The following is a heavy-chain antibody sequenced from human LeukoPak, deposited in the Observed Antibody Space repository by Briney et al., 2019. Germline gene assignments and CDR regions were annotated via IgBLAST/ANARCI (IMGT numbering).Heavy chain of an antibody. CDR3: SRVNWVDNYGMDV. Sequence: SETLSLTCTVSGGSISSYYWSWIRQPPGKGLEWLGDIYYSGSTNYNPSLKSRVTISVDTSKNQFSLKLSSVTAADTAVYYCSRVNWVDNYGMDVWGQGTTVTVSS. D-gene: IGHD2-15*01. V-gene: IGHV4-59*01. CDR2: IYYSGST. J-gene: IGHJ6*02. CDR1: GGSISSYY.